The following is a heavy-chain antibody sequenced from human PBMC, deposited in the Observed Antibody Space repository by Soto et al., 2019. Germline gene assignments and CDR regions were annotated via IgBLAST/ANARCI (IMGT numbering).Heavy chain of an antibody. CDR3: ARGGYSSTWSNLFDRSVLDV. CDR1: GGTFSSYA. CDR2: IVPLFRTT. D-gene: IGHD6-13*01. J-gene: IGHJ6*02. V-gene: IGHV1-69*06. Sequence: SVKVSCKPSGGTFSSYAISWVRQAPGQGLEWMGGIVPLFRTTNYAQKFQGRVTITADTSTYTAYMELSGLRSGDTAVYYCARGGYSSTWSNLFDRSVLDVWGQGTTVTVSS.